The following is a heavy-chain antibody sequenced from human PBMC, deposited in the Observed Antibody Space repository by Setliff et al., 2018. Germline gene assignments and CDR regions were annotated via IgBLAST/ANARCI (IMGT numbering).Heavy chain of an antibody. J-gene: IGHJ6*02. Sequence: SETLSLTCTVSGGSISSSSYFWGWIRQPPGKGLEWIGSIYYSGSTYYNPSLKSRVTISVDTSKNQFSLKLSSVTAADTAVYYCAKGFDSSVYHYYYYYGMDVWGQGTTVTVSS. V-gene: IGHV4-39*07. CDR1: GGSISSSSYF. CDR2: IYYSGST. D-gene: IGHD3-22*01. CDR3: AKGFDSSVYHYYYYYGMDV.